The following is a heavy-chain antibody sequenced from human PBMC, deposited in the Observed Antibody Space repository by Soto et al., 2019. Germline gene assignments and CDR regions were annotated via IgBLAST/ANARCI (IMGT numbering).Heavy chain of an antibody. CDR3: VRLPNKSSQN. CDR1: GFTFSSYW. CDR2: ISNDGSS. D-gene: IGHD1-26*01. Sequence: EVHLVESGGGLVQPGGSLRLSCVASGFTFSSYWLHWVRQAPGQGLVWVSSISNDGSSIYADPVKGRFTISRDNAKTPLYLQMNGLRAEGTGVFYCVRLPNKSSQNWGQGTLV. J-gene: IGHJ1*01. V-gene: IGHV3-74*01.